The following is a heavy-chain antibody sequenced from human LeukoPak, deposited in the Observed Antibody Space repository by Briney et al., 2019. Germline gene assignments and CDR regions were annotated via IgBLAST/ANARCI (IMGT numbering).Heavy chain of an antibody. CDR2: ISAYNGNT. V-gene: IGHV1-18*01. D-gene: IGHD6-19*01. CDR1: GYNFNSYG. J-gene: IGHJ3*02. CDR3: ARGVGSGWHGRAFDI. Sequence: ASVKVSCKASGYNFNSYGITWVRQAPGQGPEWMGWISAYNGNTKYAQKVQGRATMTIDTSTSTAYMDLRSLRSDDTAVYYCARGVGSGWHGRAFDIWGQGTMVTVSS.